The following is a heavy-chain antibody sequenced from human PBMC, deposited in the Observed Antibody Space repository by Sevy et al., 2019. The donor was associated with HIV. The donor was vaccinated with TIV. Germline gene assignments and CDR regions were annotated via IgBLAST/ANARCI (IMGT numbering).Heavy chain of an antibody. CDR1: GFTFNSYW. V-gene: IGHV3-7*01. D-gene: IGHD3-16*01. Sequence: GGSLRLSCAASGFTFNSYWMTWVRQAPGKGLEWVANINQDGSERDYVDSVKGRFTISRDNTKTSLFLQMNSLSAEDTGVYYCVREGLGGLSYSLDCRGQGTLVTVSS. J-gene: IGHJ4*02. CDR3: VREGLGGLSYSLDC. CDR2: INQDGSER.